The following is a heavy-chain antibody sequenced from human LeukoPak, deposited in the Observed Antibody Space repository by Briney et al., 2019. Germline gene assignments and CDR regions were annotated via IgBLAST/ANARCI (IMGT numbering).Heavy chain of an antibody. V-gene: IGHV3-23*01. D-gene: IGHD2/OR15-2a*01. J-gene: IGHJ4*02. CDR3: AKEWTSMTYFDY. CDR2: IIGSAGST. Sequence: GGSLRLSCVASGFTFSNYALTWIRQAPGKGLEWVSAIIGSAGSTHYADSVKGRFTISRDNSKNTLYLQMNRLRAEDTAVYYCAKEWTSMTYFDYWGQGTLVTVSS. CDR1: GFTFSNYA.